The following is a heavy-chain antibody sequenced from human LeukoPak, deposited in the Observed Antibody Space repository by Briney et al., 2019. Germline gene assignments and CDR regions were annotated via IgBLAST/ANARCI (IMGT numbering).Heavy chain of an antibody. CDR1: GFSFSSYG. CDR3: AKDGLTGVNYYYGMDV. D-gene: IGHD7-27*01. J-gene: IGHJ6*04. Sequence: GRSLRLSCAASGFSFSSYGIHWVRQAPGKGLEWVAVISYDESYKYYADSVKGRFTISRDNSKNTLYLQMNSLRAEDTAVYYCAKDGLTGVNYYYGMDVWGKETTVTVSS. CDR2: ISYDESYK. V-gene: IGHV3-30*18.